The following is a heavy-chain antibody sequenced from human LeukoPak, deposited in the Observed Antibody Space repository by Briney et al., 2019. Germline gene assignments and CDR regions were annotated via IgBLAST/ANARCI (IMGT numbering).Heavy chain of an antibody. CDR3: ARDYHYDSSGYYDY. J-gene: IGHJ4*02. Sequence: ASVKVSCKASGGTFSSYAISWVRQAPGQGLEWMGRINPNSGGTNYAQKFQGRVTMTRDTSISTAYMELSRLRSDDTAVYYCARDYHYDSSGYYDYWGQGTLVTVSS. CDR1: GGTFSSYA. CDR2: INPNSGGT. V-gene: IGHV1-2*06. D-gene: IGHD3-22*01.